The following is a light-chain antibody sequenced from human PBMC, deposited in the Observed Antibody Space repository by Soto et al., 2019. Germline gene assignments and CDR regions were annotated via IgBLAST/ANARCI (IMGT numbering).Light chain of an antibody. CDR2: GAS. V-gene: IGKV3-20*01. J-gene: IGKJ1*01. Sequence: EFVLSQSPAPLSLSTGERATLSCRASQSVSSYLAWYQQKPGQAPRLLIYGASSRATGIPDRFSGSGSGTDFTLTISRLEPEDIAVYYCQQHSTSPTFGQGTKVDIK. CDR1: QSVSSY. CDR3: QQHSTSPT.